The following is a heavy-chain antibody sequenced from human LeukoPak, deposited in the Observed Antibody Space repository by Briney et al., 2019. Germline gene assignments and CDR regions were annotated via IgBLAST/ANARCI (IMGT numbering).Heavy chain of an antibody. Sequence: SETLSLTCTVSGGPISSYYWSWIRQPPGKGLEWIGYIYYSGSTNYNPSLKSRVTISVDTSKNQFSLKLSSVTAADTAVYYCARRGDSYGDYGPTYWYFDLWGRGTLVTVSS. CDR2: IYYSGST. J-gene: IGHJ2*01. V-gene: IGHV4-59*08. D-gene: IGHD4-17*01. CDR1: GGPISSYY. CDR3: ARRGDSYGDYGPTYWYFDL.